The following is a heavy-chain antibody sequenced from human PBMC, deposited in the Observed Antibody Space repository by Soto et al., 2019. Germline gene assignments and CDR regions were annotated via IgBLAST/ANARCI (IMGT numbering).Heavy chain of an antibody. CDR1: GYTFTSYG. CDR2: INAYNGNT. D-gene: IGHD5-18*01. CDR3: ARDVGYGLIDY. J-gene: IGHJ4*02. Sequence: QVQLVQSGGEVKKPGASVKVSCEASGYTFTSYGISWVRQAPGQGLEWMGWINAYNGNTNYAQKLQVRVTMTTDTSTSTVYMELRSLRSDDTAVYYCARDVGYGLIDYWGQGTLVTVSS. V-gene: IGHV1-18*01.